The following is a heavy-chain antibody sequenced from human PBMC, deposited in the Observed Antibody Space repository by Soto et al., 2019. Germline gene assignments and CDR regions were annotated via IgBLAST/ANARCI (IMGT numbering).Heavy chain of an antibody. V-gene: IGHV1-69*06. Sequence: QVQLVQSGAEVKKPGSSVKVSCKASGGTFSSYAISWVRQAPGQGLAWMGGIIPIFGTANYAQKFQGRVTITADKSTSTAYMELSSLTSEDTAVYYCASQAGWELPYYYYGMDVWGQGTTVTVSS. CDR3: ASQAGWELPYYYYGMDV. J-gene: IGHJ6*02. CDR1: GGTFSSYA. CDR2: IIPIFGTA. D-gene: IGHD1-26*01.